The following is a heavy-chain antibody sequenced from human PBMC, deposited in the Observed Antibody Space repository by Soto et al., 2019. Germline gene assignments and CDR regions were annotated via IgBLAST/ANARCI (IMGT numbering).Heavy chain of an antibody. CDR3: ARDREYNYIWGSYRSVAFDI. D-gene: IGHD3-16*02. CDR1: GYTFTGYY. CDR2: INPNSGGT. Sequence: QVQLVQSGAEVKKPGASVKVSCKASGYTFTGYYMHWVRQAPGQGLEWMGWINPNSGGTNYAQKFQGWVTMTRDTSISTAYMELSRLRYDDTAVYYCARDREYNYIWGSYRSVAFDIWGQGTMVTVSS. V-gene: IGHV1-2*04. J-gene: IGHJ3*02.